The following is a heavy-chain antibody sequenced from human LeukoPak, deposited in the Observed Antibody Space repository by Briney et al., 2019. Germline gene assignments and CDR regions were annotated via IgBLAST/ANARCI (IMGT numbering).Heavy chain of an antibody. Sequence: GGSLRLSCAASGFTFSSYAMSWVRQAPGKGLEWVSGISGRDGSSYYADSVKGRFTISRDISKNTLYLQMNSLRAEDMAVYYCAKDGGQGADYWGQGTLVTVSS. CDR3: AKDGGQGADY. D-gene: IGHD3-16*01. CDR1: GFTFSSYA. J-gene: IGHJ4*02. V-gene: IGHV3-23*01. CDR2: ISGRDGSS.